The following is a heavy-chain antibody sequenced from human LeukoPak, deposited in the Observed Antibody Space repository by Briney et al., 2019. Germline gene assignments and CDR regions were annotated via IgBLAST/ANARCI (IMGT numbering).Heavy chain of an antibody. Sequence: SETLSLTCAVYGGSFSGYYWSWIRQPPGKGLEWIGEINHSGSTNYNPPLKSRVTISVDTSKNQFSLKLSSVTAADTAVYYCASLGSSVAAAFDIWGQGTMVTVSS. D-gene: IGHD6-19*01. CDR1: GGSFSGYY. V-gene: IGHV4-34*01. J-gene: IGHJ3*02. CDR2: INHSGST. CDR3: ASLGSSVAAAFDI.